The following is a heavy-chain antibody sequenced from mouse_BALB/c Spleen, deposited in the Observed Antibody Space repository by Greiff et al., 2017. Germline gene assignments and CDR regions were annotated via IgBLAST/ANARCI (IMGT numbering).Heavy chain of an antibody. D-gene: IGHD1-1*01. V-gene: IGHV1S81*02. Sequence: QVQLQQSGAELVKPGASVKLSCKASGYTFTSYYMYWVKQRPGQGLEWIGEINPSNGGTNFNEKFKSKATLTVDKSSSTAYMQLSSLTSEDSAVYYCTRRRDGKGPYWYFDVWGAGTTGTVSS. CDR3: TRRRDGKGPYWYFDV. CDR1: GYTFTSYY. CDR2: INPSNGGT. J-gene: IGHJ1*01.